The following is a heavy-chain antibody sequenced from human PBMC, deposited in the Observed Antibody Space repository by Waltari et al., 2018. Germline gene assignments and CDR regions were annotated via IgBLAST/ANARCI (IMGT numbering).Heavy chain of an antibody. CDR2: IYYSGST. V-gene: IGHV4-39*01. CDR1: GCSISSSRYS. Sequence: QLQLQESGPGLVKPSATLSLTCTVSGCSISSSRYSWVWIRPPPGRGREWIGSIYYSGSTYNNPSLKSRVTRSVDTSKNQYSLKLSSVTAADTAVYYCERHAPTYCSSTSCFRGAFDIWGQGTMVTVSS. CDR3: ERHAPTYCSSTSCFRGAFDI. D-gene: IGHD2-2*01. J-gene: IGHJ3*02.